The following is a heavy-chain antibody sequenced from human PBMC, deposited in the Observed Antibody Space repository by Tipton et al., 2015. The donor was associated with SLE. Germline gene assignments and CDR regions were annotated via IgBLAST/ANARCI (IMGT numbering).Heavy chain of an antibody. V-gene: IGHV4-39*07. CDR1: GGSISSSSYY. J-gene: IGHJ4*02. Sequence: TLSLTCTVSGGSISSSSYYWGWIRQPPGKGLEWIGSISYSGSTSYNPSLKSRVTIALDTSKNQFSLKLSSVTAADTAVYYCARGGPRGFWVIAIQARYFDYWGQGTLVTVSS. CDR2: ISYSGST. D-gene: IGHD2-21*01. CDR3: ARGGPRGFWVIAIQARYFDY.